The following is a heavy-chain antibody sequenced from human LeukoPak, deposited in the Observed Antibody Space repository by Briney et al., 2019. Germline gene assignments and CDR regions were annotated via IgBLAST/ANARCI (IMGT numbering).Heavy chain of an antibody. D-gene: IGHD5-18*01. Sequence: GGPLRLSCAASGFTFSSYSMNWVRQAPGKGLEWVSYISSSSSTIYYADSVKGRFTISRDNAKNSLYLQMNSLRGEDTAVYYCARGTAMVGPIFDYWGQGTPVTVSS. V-gene: IGHV3-48*01. CDR2: ISSSSSTI. J-gene: IGHJ4*02. CDR3: ARGTAMVGPIFDY. CDR1: GFTFSSYS.